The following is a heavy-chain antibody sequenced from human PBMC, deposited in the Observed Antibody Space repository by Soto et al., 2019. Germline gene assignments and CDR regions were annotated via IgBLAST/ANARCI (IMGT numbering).Heavy chain of an antibody. J-gene: IGHJ6*02. CDR3: DRDRYYGSGTDYISSCGMDV. Sequence: TLSLTCTLSGGAINSGDYYWNWVRQPPGKGLEWNGNIFHSGSTYYTPSLQSRGTISLATSKNNFSLKLNTVTPAATAVSYCDRDRYYGSGTDYISSCGMDVWGQGTTVTVSS. D-gene: IGHD3-10*01. CDR2: IFHSGST. V-gene: IGHV4-30-4*01. CDR1: GGAINSGDYY.